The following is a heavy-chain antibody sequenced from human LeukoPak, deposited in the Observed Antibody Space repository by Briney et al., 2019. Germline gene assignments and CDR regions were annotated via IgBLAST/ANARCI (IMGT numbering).Heavy chain of an antibody. J-gene: IGHJ4*02. CDR1: GFTFSSYG. CDR2: ISYDGSNK. D-gene: IGHD1-26*01. CDR3: AKDRSGSYDY. V-gene: IGHV3-30*18. Sequence: GGSLRLSCAASGFTFSSYGMHWVRQAPGKGLEWVAVISYDGSNKYYADSVKGRFTISRDNSKNTLYLQMNSLRAEDTAVYYCAKDRSGSYDYWGQGTLVTVSS.